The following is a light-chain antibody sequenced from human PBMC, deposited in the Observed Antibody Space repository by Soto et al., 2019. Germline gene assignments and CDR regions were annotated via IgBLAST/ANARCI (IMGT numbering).Light chain of an antibody. CDR3: QQYQNWPPWT. V-gene: IGKV3-15*01. CDR2: DTS. CDR1: QSVSSN. J-gene: IGKJ1*01. Sequence: EIVMTQSPGTLSVSPGERATLSCRASQSVSSNLAWYQQKPGQSPRLLIYDTSTRATGIPARFSGSGSGTEFTLTISSLQSEDFATYYCQQYQNWPPWTFGQGTKVEIK.